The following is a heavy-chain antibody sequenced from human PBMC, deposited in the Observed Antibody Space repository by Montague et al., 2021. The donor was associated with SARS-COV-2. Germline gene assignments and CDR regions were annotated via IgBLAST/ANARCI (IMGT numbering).Heavy chain of an antibody. CDR1: GGSIRSTTSY. J-gene: IGHJ4*02. Sequence: SETLSLTCTVSGGSIRSTTSYWGWIRQSPGKGLEWIGYIYESDTTYYNPSLKSRVAISLDTPNNQFSLKITSLIVADTAIYYCVTPGKTAVAGQFDYWGPGILVTVSS. CDR2: IYESDTT. D-gene: IGHD6-19*01. V-gene: IGHV4-39*07. CDR3: VTPGKTAVAGQFDY.